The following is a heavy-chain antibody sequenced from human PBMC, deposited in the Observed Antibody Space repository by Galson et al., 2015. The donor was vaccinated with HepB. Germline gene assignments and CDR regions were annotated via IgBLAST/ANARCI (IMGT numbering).Heavy chain of an antibody. Sequence: VKVSCKVSGYTFTDYYMHWVQQAPGKGLEWMGLVDPEDGETIYAEKFQGRVTITADTSTDTAYMELSSLRSEDTAVYYCATRRRSSPLAALDYWRQGTLVTVSS. J-gene: IGHJ4*02. CDR2: VDPEDGET. CDR1: GYTFTDYY. D-gene: IGHD6-6*01. CDR3: ATRRRSSPLAALDY. V-gene: IGHV1-69-2*01.